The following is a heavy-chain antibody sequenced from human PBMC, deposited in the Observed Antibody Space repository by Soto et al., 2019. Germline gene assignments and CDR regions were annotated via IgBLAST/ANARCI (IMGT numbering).Heavy chain of an antibody. CDR3: ARRPPAEYFRH. V-gene: IGHV1-69*13. J-gene: IGHJ1*01. CDR1: GCTFTSYG. CDR2: IIPIFGTA. Sequence: SVKVSCKASGCTFTSYGISWVRQAPGQGLEWMGGIIPIFGTANYAQKFQGRVTITADESTSTAYMELSSLRSEDTAVYYCARRPPAEYFRHWGQGTLVTVSS.